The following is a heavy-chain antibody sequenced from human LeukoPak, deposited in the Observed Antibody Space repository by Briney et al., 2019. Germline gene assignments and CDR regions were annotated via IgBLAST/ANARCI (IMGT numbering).Heavy chain of an antibody. CDR3: ARSQDIVVVPAARHWFDP. D-gene: IGHD2-2*01. CDR2: IIPIFGTT. Sequence: SVKVSCKASGGTFSSYAISWVRQAPGQGLEWMGGIIPIFGTTNYAQKFQDRVTITADKSTSTAYMELSSLRSEDTAVYYCARSQDIVVVPAARHWFDPWGQGTLVTVSS. J-gene: IGHJ5*02. CDR1: GGTFSSYA. V-gene: IGHV1-69*06.